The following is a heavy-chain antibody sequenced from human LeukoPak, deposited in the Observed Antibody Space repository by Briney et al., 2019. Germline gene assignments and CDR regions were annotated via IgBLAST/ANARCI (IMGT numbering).Heavy chain of an antibody. V-gene: IGHV3-7*03. CDR1: GFTFSSYW. J-gene: IGHJ4*02. D-gene: IGHD1-1*01. CDR3: AKASNTWNYFDY. CDR2: IKQDGSEK. Sequence: PGGSLRLSCAASGFTFSSYWMSWVRQAPGKGLEWVANIKQDGSEKYYVDSVKGRFTISRDNAKNSLYLQMNSLRAEDTAIYYCAKASNTWNYFDYWGQGTLVTVSS.